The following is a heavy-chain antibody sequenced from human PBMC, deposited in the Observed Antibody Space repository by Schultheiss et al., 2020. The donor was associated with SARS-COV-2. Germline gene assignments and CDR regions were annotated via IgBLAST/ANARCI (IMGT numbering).Heavy chain of an antibody. CDR2: ISWDGGST. J-gene: IGHJ3*02. CDR1: GFTFDDYT. CDR3: AKALSSGWPDDAFDI. D-gene: IGHD6-19*01. Sequence: GGSLRLSCAASGFTFDDYTMHWVRQAPGKGLEWVSLISWDGGSTYYADSVKGRFTISRDNTKNSLYLQMNSLRAEDTAVYYCAKALSSGWPDDAFDIWGQGTMVTVSS. V-gene: IGHV3-43*01.